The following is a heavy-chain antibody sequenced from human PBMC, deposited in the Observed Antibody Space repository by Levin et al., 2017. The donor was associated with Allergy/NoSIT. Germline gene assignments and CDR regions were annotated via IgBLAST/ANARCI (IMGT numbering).Heavy chain of an antibody. CDR2: INPHSGDT. D-gene: IGHD5-24*01. CDR1: RYIFSDYF. CDR3: ARDRYNYDRVFGY. V-gene: IGHV1-2*02. Sequence: ASVKVSCKASRYIFSDYFIHWVRQAPGQGLEWMGWINPHSGDTKYAQEFQGRVIMTRDTSISTAYMELNRLTSDDTAVYYCARDRYNYDRVFGYWGQGTLVNVFS. J-gene: IGHJ4*02.